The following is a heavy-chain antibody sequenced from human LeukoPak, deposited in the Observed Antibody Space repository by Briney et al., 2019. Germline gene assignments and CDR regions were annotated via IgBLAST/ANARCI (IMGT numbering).Heavy chain of an antibody. J-gene: IGHJ3*02. CDR1: GFTFSDYY. V-gene: IGHV3-11*06. CDR3: ARDTKATMVRGTAFDI. CDR2: ISSSSNYT. D-gene: IGHD3-10*01. Sequence: GGSLRLSCAASGFTFSDYYMSWIRQAPGKGLEWVSYISSSSNYTNYADSVKGRFTISRDNAKNSLYLQMNSLRAEDTAVYYCARDTKATMVRGTAFDIWGQGTMVTVSS.